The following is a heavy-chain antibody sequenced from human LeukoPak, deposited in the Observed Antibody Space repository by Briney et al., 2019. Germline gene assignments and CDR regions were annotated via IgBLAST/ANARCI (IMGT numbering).Heavy chain of an antibody. CDR3: AKAYTSGSYFIDDAFDI. CDR1: GFTFSSYW. D-gene: IGHD3-10*01. J-gene: IGHJ3*02. V-gene: IGHV3-74*01. Sequence: RTGGSLRLSCAASGFTFSSYWMHWVRQAPGKGLVWVSRINSDGSSTSYADSVKGRFSISRDNSKNTLYLQMNSLRAEDTAVYYCAKAYTSGSYFIDDAFDIWGQGTMVTASS. CDR2: INSDGSST.